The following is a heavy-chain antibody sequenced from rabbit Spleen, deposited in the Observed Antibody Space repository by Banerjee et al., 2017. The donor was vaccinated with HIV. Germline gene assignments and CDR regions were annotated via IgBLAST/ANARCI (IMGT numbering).Heavy chain of an antibody. Sequence: QEQLEESGGGLVQPGGSLKLFCKASGFDFSNYGVNWVRQAPGKGLEWIWYIDPVYGIAVYASWVNVQLTFSRDNAQNTLYLQTPSLTVADPATYFCVRASRTRHYNDVLFNLWGQGTLVTVS. V-gene: IGHV1S47*01. CDR1: GFDFSNYG. J-gene: IGHJ4*01. D-gene: IGHD1-1*01. CDR3: VRASRTRHYNDVLFNL. CDR2: IDPVYGIA.